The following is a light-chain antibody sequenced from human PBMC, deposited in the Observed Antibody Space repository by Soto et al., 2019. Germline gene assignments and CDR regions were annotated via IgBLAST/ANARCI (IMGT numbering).Light chain of an antibody. CDR3: QQYGSSPRT. CDR1: QSVSSNY. CDR2: GAS. Sequence: IVLTQSPGTLSLSPGERATLSCRASQSVSSNYLAWYQQKPGQGPRLLIFGASSRLTGIPDRFSGSGSGTDFTLTISRLEPEDFGVYYCQQYGSSPRTFGQGTKVEIK. V-gene: IGKV3-20*01. J-gene: IGKJ2*02.